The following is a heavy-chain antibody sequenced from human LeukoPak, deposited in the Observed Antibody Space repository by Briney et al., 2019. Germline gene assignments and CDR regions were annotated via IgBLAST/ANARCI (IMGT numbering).Heavy chain of an antibody. CDR3: ARGGYYDSSGYYSDFDY. CDR1: GGSISSSSYY. CDR2: IYYSGST. J-gene: IGHJ4*02. Sequence: SETLSLTCTVSGGSISSSSYYWGWIRQPPGKGLEWIGSIYYSGSTYYNPSLKSRVTISVDKSKNQFSLKLSSVTAADTAVYYCARGGYYDSSGYYSDFDYWGQGTLVTVSS. V-gene: IGHV4-39*01. D-gene: IGHD3-22*01.